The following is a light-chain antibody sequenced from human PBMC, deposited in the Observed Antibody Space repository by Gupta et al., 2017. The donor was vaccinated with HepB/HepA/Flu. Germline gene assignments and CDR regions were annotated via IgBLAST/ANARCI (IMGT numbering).Light chain of an antibody. J-gene: IGKJ2*01. Sequence: DSQMTQSPSSLSASVGDRVTITCRPSQSINGYLNWYQQKPGKAPKLLLHTTSTLQSGVPSRFSGSGSGTDFTLTISRLQPEDFAAYYCQQGATAPFTFGQGTKLDIE. V-gene: IGKV1-39*01. CDR2: TTS. CDR3: QQGATAPFT. CDR1: QSINGY.